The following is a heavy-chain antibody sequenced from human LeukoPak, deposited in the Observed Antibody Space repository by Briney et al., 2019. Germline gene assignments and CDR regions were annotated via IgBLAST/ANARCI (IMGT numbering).Heavy chain of an antibody. V-gene: IGHV2-5*02. D-gene: IGHD3-22*01. CDR1: GFSLSTRGVG. J-gene: IGHJ5*02. CDR3: ARDRAQTYYDSSGGFDP. Sequence: ESGPTLVKPTQTLTLTCTFSGFSLSTRGVGVGWIRQPPGKALEWLALIYWDDDKLYSPSLKSRLPITKDTDKNQVVLTITKIVPGDTATYYCARDRAQTYYDSSGGFDPWGQGTLVTVSS. CDR2: IYWDDDK.